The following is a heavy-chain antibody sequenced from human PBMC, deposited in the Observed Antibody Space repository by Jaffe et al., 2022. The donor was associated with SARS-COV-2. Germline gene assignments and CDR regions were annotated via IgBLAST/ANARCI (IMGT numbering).Heavy chain of an antibody. Sequence: QVQLVQSGAEVKKPGASVKVSCKASGYTFTSYAMHWVRQAPGQRLEWMGWINAGNGNTKYSQKFQGRVTITRDTSASTAYMELSSLRSEDTAVYYCARPTTVTGKYYYYYGMDVWGQGTTVTVSS. V-gene: IGHV1-3*01. CDR3: ARPTTVTGKYYYYYGMDV. CDR2: INAGNGNT. CDR1: GYTFTSYA. D-gene: IGHD4-17*01. J-gene: IGHJ6*02.